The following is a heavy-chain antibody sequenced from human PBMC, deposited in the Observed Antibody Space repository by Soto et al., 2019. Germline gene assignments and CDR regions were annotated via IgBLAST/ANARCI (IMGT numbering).Heavy chain of an antibody. Sequence: PVLSLRLSCAASGGTFSSYWMHWVRQARGKGLVWVSRINSDGSSTSYADSVKGRFTISRDNAKNTLYLQMNSLRAEDTAVYYCAVAVAGPTAIGYWGQGTLVTVSS. CDR3: AVAVAGPTAIGY. CDR1: GGTFSSYW. CDR2: INSDGSST. D-gene: IGHD6-19*01. J-gene: IGHJ4*02. V-gene: IGHV3-74*01.